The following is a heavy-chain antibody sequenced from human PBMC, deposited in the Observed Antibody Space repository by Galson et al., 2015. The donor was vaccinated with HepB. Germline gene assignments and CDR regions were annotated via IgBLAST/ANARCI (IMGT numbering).Heavy chain of an antibody. Sequence: SETLSLTCTVSGGSISSYYWSWIRQPPGKGLEWLGYIYYSGSTNYNPSLKSRVTITVDTSKNQFSLKLSSVTAADTAVYYCARNGGATTYGLNYWGQGTLVTVSS. D-gene: IGHD1-26*01. J-gene: IGHJ4*02. CDR3: ARNGGATTYGLNY. CDR2: IYYSGST. V-gene: IGHV4-59*08. CDR1: GGSISSYY.